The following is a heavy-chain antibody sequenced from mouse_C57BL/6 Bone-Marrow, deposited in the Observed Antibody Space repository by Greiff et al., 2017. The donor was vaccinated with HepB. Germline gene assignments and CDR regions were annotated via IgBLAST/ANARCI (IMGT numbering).Heavy chain of an antibody. Sequence: QVQLQQSGPELVKPGASVKISCKASGYSFTSYYIHWVKQRPGQGLEWIGWIYPGSGNTKYNEKFKGKATLTADTSSSTAYMQLSSLTSEDSAVYYCARCPYYYGSSSFFDYWGQGTTLTVSS. V-gene: IGHV1-66*01. D-gene: IGHD1-1*01. J-gene: IGHJ2*01. CDR1: GYSFTSYY. CDR3: ARCPYYYGSSSFFDY. CDR2: IYPGSGNT.